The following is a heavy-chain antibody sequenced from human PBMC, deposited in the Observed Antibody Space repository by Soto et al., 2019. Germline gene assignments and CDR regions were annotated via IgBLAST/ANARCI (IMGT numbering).Heavy chain of an antibody. Sequence: PSETLSLTCTVSGGSMSSHYCTWLRQPPWKGLEWIGYISYSGITYYNPYLKSRVTISADTSRNQFSLKLSSLIAAGTAVYYCARADPDASVGYCGQWNLITVSS. D-gene: IGHD3-16*01. CDR1: GGSMSSHY. CDR3: ARADPDASVGY. J-gene: IGHJ4*02. CDR2: ISYSGIT. V-gene: IGHV4-59*11.